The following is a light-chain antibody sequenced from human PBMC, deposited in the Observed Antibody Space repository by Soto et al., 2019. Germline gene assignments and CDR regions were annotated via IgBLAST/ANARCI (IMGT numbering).Light chain of an antibody. Sequence: QSVLTQPASVSGSPGQSITISCTGTSSDVGGYNYVSWYQQHPGKAPKLMIYDVSNRPSGVSNRFSGSKSGNTASLTISGLQAEDDADYYCNSYTSGTTRVFGAGTKLTVL. CDR3: NSYTSGTTRV. J-gene: IGLJ2*01. CDR2: DVS. V-gene: IGLV2-14*03. CDR1: SSDVGGYNY.